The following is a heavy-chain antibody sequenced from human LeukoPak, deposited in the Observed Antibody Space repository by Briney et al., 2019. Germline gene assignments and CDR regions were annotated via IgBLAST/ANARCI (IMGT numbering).Heavy chain of an antibody. CDR1: GYTLTELS. V-gene: IGHV1-24*01. CDR2: FDPEDGET. CDR3: ATLGYCSSTSCYRGSRYYYMDV. D-gene: IGHD2-2*01. J-gene: IGHJ6*03. Sequence: ASVKVSCKVSGYTLTELSMHWVRQAPGKGLEWMGGFDPEDGETIYAQKFQGRVTMTEDTSTDTAYMELSSLRSEDTAVYYCATLGYCSSTSCYRGSRYYYMDVWGKGTTVTVSS.